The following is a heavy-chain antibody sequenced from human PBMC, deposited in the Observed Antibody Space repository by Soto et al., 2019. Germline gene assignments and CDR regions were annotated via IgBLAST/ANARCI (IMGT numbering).Heavy chain of an antibody. V-gene: IGHV3-7*03. CDR2: IKQDGSEK. J-gene: IGHJ4*02. CDR3: ARDSWKYCSSTSCYGGDY. Sequence: GGSLRLSCAASGFTFSSYWMSWVRQAPGKGLEWVANIKQDGSEKYYADSVKGRFTISRDNAKNSLYLQMNSLRAEDTAVYYCARDSWKYCSSTSCYGGDYWGQGTLVTVSS. D-gene: IGHD2-2*01. CDR1: GFTFSSYW.